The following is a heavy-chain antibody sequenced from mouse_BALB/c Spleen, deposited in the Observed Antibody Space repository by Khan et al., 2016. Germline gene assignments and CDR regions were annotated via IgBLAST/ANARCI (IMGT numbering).Heavy chain of an antibody. CDR3: ARYYDYDWFIDY. V-gene: IGHV3-2*02. J-gene: IGHJ2*01. CDR1: GYSITSDYA. Sequence: EVQLQESGPGLVKPSQSLSLTCTVTGYSITSDYAWNWIRQFPGNKLEWMGYISYSGSTSYNPSLKSRISITRDTSKNQFFLQLNSVTTEDTATYYCARYYDYDWFIDYWGQGTTLTVSS. D-gene: IGHD2-4*01. CDR2: ISYSGST.